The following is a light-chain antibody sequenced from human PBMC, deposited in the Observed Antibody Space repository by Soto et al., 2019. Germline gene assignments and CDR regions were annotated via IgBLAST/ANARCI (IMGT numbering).Light chain of an antibody. J-gene: IGKJ1*01. CDR3: QQSYSTPPWT. Sequence: DIQMTQSPSSLSASVGDRVTITCRASQSISIYLNWYQQKPGKAPKLLIYAASTLQSGVPSRFSGSGSGTHFTLTISSLQPEDFATYYCQQSYSTPPWTFGQGTKVEIK. CDR1: QSISIY. CDR2: AAS. V-gene: IGKV1-39*01.